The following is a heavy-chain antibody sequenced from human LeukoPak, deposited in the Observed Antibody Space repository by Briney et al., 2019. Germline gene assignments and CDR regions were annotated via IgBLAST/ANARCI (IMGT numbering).Heavy chain of an antibody. J-gene: IGHJ3*02. CDR3: ARDFSVTTKASHYAFDI. D-gene: IGHD5-12*01. CDR2: IYTSGST. CDR1: GGSISSYY. Sequence: SETLSLTCTVSGGSISSYYWSWIRQPAGKGLEWIGRIYTSGSTNYNPSLKSRVTMSVDTSKNQFSLKLSSVTAADTAVYYCARDFSVTTKASHYAFDIWGQGTMVTVSS. V-gene: IGHV4-4*07.